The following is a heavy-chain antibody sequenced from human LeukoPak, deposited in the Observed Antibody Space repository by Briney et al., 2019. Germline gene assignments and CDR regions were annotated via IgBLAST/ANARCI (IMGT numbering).Heavy chain of an antibody. CDR2: ITSSGGST. CDR3: ATDVTGGAISF. D-gene: IGHD1-14*01. V-gene: IGHV3-23*01. J-gene: IGHJ4*02. CDR1: GFTFSTYA. Sequence: PGGSLRLSCAASGFTFSTYAMSWVRQAPGKGLEWVSIITSSGGSTNYADSVKGRFTISRDNSKNMLYLQMNSLKPDDTAVYYCATDVTGGAISFWGQGALVTVSS.